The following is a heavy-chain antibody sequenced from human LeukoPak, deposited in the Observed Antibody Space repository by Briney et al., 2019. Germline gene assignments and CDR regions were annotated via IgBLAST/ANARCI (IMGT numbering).Heavy chain of an antibody. D-gene: IGHD3-22*01. J-gene: IGHJ4*02. V-gene: IGHV4-34*01. CDR1: GGSFSGYY. CDR2: INHSGST. CDR3: ARERTTYYYDSSGYYYTALADY. Sequence: SETLSPTCAVYGGSFSGYYWSWIRQPPGKGLEWIGEINHSGSTNYNPSLKSRVTISVDTSKNQFSLKLSSVTAADTAVYYCARERTTYYYDSSGYYYTALADYWGQGTLVTVSS.